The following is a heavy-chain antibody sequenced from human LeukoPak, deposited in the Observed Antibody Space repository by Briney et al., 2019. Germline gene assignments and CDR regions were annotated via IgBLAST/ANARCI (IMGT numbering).Heavy chain of an antibody. CDR3: AKVRDSGWDFDY. V-gene: IGHV3-23*01. J-gene: IGHJ4*02. CDR1: GFTFSGYD. D-gene: IGHD6-19*01. CDR2: SGSGGDT. Sequence: GGSLRLSCAASGFTFSGYDMTWVRQAPGKGLEWVSTSGSGGDTYSADPAKGRFIISRDNSKNTVYLQMNSLRAEDTAVYFCAKVRDSGWDFDYWGQGTLVTVSS.